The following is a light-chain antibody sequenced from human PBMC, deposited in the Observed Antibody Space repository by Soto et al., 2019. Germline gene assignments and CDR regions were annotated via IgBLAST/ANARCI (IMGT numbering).Light chain of an antibody. Sequence: QSALTQPASVSGSPGQSITISCTGSSSDVGGYNYVSWYQQHPGKAPKLMIYEVNYRPSGVSNRFSGSKSGNTASLTISGLQAEDEADHYCSAYTSSDTGVFGTGTKLTVL. J-gene: IGLJ1*01. CDR1: SSDVGGYNY. CDR3: SAYTSSDTGV. CDR2: EVN. V-gene: IGLV2-14*01.